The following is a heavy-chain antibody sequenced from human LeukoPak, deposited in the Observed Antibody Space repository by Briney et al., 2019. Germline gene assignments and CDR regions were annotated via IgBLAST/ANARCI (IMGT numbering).Heavy chain of an antibody. CDR1: GFTFSNYG. D-gene: IGHD6-13*01. V-gene: IGHV3-30*18. J-gene: IGHJ6*02. CDR2: ISYDGTNV. CDR3: AKDRQLARSHFYYYGLDV. Sequence: GGSLRLSCAASGFTFSNYGMHWVRQAPGKGVEWVAVISYDGTNVYYADSVKGRIAISRDNSKNTLYLQMSSLRADDTAIYYCAKDRQLARSHFYYYGLDVWGQGTTVTVSS.